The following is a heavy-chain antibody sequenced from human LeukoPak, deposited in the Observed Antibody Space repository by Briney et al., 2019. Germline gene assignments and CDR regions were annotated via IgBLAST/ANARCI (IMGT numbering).Heavy chain of an antibody. CDR2: IRGSGGST. V-gene: IGHV3-23*01. CDR3: ARVFGFWSGYSDYYYYMDV. CDR1: GFTFNSYA. D-gene: IGHD3-3*01. Sequence: GGSLRLSCAASGFTFNSYAMSWVRQAPGKGLEWVSVIRGSGGSTKYADSVTGRFTISRDNSKNTLYLQMNSLRAEDTAVYYCARVFGFWSGYSDYYYYMDVWGKGTTVTVSS. J-gene: IGHJ6*03.